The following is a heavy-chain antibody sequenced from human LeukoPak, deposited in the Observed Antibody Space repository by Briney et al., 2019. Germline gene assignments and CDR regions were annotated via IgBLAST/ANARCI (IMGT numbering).Heavy chain of an antibody. CDR1: GFTFSSYA. CDR3: AKDGVRITGTFEVWFDP. D-gene: IGHD1-7*01. J-gene: IGHJ5*02. V-gene: IGHV3-30-3*01. CDR2: ISYDGSNK. Sequence: GGSLRLSCAASGFTFSSYAMHWVRQAPGKGLEWVAVISYDGSNKYYADSVKGRFTISRDNSKNTLYLQMNSLRAEDTAVYYCAKDGVRITGTFEVWFDPWGQGTLVTVSS.